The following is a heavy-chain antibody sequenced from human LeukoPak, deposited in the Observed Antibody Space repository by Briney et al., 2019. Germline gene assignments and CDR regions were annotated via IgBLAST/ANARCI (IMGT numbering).Heavy chain of an antibody. CDR3: ARDLPYSSGWYGGRDAFDI. CDR1: GDSIRSYY. CDR2: MYGSGSA. Sequence: SETLSLTCTVSGDSIRSYYWSWIRQPAGKGLEWIGRMYGSGSAEYNPSLKSRVTMSVDTSKNQFSLKLSSVTAADTAVYYCARDLPYSSGWYGGRDAFDIWGQGTMVTVSS. V-gene: IGHV4-4*07. J-gene: IGHJ3*02. D-gene: IGHD6-19*01.